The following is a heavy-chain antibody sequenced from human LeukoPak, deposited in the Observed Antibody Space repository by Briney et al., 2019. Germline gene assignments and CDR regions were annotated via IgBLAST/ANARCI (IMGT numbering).Heavy chain of an antibody. V-gene: IGHV1-69*04. D-gene: IGHD4-4*01. J-gene: IGHJ6*02. Sequence: SVKISCKASGGTFSSYAISWVRQAPGQGLEWMGRIIPILGIANYAQKFQGRVTTTADKSTSTAHMELSSLRAEDTTVYYCGSSIYGLLGNNYYGMVVWGQGATLSVSS. CDR3: GSSIYGLLGNNYYGMVV. CDR1: GGTFSSYA. CDR2: IIPILGIA.